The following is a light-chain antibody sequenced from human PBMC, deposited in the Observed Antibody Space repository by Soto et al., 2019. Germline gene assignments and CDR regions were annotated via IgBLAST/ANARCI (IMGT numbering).Light chain of an antibody. V-gene: IGLV2-14*01. J-gene: IGLJ1*01. CDR3: SSLRSGSTRV. Sequence: QSALTQPASVSGSPGQSIAISCTGTSSDVGGYDYVSWYQQHPDKAPKLIVYEVTHRPSGVSSRFSGSKSGNTASLTISGLQAEDETDYYCSSLRSGSTRVFGTGTQLTVL. CDR2: EVT. CDR1: SSDVGGYDY.